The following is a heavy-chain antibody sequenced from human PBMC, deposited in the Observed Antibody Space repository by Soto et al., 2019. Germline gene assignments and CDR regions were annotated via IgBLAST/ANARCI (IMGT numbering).Heavy chain of an antibody. CDR1: GFTFSSYS. Sequence: PGGSLRLSCAASGFTFSSYSMNWVRQAPGKGLEWVSSISSSSSYIYYADSVKGRFTISRDNAKNSLYLQMNSLRAEDTAVYYCARRGIAAAGSYYFDYWGQGTLVTV. V-gene: IGHV3-21*01. CDR2: ISSSSSYI. J-gene: IGHJ4*02. CDR3: ARRGIAAAGSYYFDY. D-gene: IGHD6-13*01.